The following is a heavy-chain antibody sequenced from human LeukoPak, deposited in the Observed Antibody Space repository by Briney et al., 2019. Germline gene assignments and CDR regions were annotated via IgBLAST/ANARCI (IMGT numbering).Heavy chain of an antibody. CDR1: GITFSTYG. CDR2: IWYDGSNK. Sequence: PGRSLRLSCVASGITFSTYGMHWVRQAPGKGLEWVAVIWYDGSNKNYADSVKGRFTISRDNSKNTLYLQMNSLRAEDTAVYYCARGGRTTWHGMDVWGQGTTVTVSS. D-gene: IGHD4-17*01. V-gene: IGHV3-33*08. CDR3: ARGGRTTWHGMDV. J-gene: IGHJ6*02.